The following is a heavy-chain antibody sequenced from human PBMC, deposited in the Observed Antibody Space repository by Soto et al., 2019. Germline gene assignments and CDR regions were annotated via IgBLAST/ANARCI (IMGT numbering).Heavy chain of an antibody. CDR3: ASRKSSPYFDY. CDR2: INHSGST. D-gene: IGHD3-10*01. Sequence: PSETLSLTCAVYGGSFSGYYWTWIRQPPGTGLEWIGEINHSGSTNYNPSLKSRVTISVDTSKNQFSLKLTSVTAADTAVYYCASRKSSPYFDYWGQGTLVTVS. J-gene: IGHJ4*02. V-gene: IGHV4-34*01. CDR1: GGSFSGYY.